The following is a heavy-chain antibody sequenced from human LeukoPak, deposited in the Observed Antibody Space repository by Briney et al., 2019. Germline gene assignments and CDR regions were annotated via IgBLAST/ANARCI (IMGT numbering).Heavy chain of an antibody. CDR3: AREIASSSYFDY. J-gene: IGHJ4*02. CDR1: GYTFTSYG. CDR2: ISAYNGNT. Sequence: ASVKVSCKASGYTFTSYGISWVRQAPGQGLEWMGWISAYNGNTNYAQKLQGRVTMTTDTSTSTAYMELRNLRSEDTALYYCAREIASSSYFDYWGQGTLVTVSS. V-gene: IGHV1-18*01. D-gene: IGHD6-13*01.